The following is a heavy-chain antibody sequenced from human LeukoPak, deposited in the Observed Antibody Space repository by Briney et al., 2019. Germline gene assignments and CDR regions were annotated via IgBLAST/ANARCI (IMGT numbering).Heavy chain of an antibody. CDR3: ARSDFWSHNWFDP. CDR2: IYYSGST. Sequence: SETLSLTCTVSGGSISSGDYYWSWIRQPPGKGLEWIGYIYYSGSTYYNPSLKSRVTISVDTSKNQFSLKLSSVTAADTAVYYCARSDFWSHNWFDPWGQGTLVTVSS. D-gene: IGHD3-3*01. V-gene: IGHV4-30-4*08. J-gene: IGHJ5*02. CDR1: GGSISSGDYY.